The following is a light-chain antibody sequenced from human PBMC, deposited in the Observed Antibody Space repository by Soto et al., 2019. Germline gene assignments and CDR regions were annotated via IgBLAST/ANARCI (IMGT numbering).Light chain of an antibody. CDR1: QSVNTW. CDR2: DAS. Sequence: DIQMTQSPSTLSASIRDRVTIACRASQSVNTWLAWYQKKPGKAPKLLIYDASNLQSGVPSRFSGSGSGTEFTLSISNLQPDDFATYYCQEYNSGWRFGQGTKVEIK. V-gene: IGKV1-5*01. CDR3: QEYNSGWR. J-gene: IGKJ1*01.